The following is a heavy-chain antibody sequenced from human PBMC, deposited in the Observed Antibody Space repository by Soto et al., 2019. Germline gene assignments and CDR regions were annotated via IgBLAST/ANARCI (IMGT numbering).Heavy chain of an antibody. CDR2: IYTSGST. D-gene: IGHD3-10*01. CDR1: GGSISSYY. CDR3: ARDWGYYGSGSSTYYYYGMDV. Sequence: ETLSLTCTVSGGSISSYYWSWIRQPAGKGLEWIGRIYTSGSTNYNPSLKSRVTMSVDTSKNQSSLKLSSVTAADTAVYYCARDWGYYGSGSSTYYYYGMDVWGQGTTVTVSS. V-gene: IGHV4-4*07. J-gene: IGHJ6*02.